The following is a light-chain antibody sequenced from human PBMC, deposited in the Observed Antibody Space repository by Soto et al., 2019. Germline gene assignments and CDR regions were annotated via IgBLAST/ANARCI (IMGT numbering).Light chain of an antibody. CDR2: AAS. V-gene: IGKV1-39*01. CDR3: QQSYSTPIT. Sequence: IQMTQSPSSMSASVGDRVTITCWASQSISSYLNWYQQKPGKAPKILIYAASSLQSGVPSRFSVSGSGTDFTLTISRLKTEDFATYYCQQSYSTPITFCQGTRLEIK. J-gene: IGKJ5*01. CDR1: QSISSY.